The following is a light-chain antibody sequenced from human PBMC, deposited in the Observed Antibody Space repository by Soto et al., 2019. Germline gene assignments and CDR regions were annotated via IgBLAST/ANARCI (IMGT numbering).Light chain of an antibody. CDR1: RSISGW. V-gene: IGKV1-5*01. Sequence: DIQMTQSPSTLSASVGDRLTITCRASRSISGWLAWYQQKPGKAPNLLIYGASNLQSGVPSRFSGSGSGTDFTLTISSLQADDFATYYCQHYDTYPWTFGQGTKVEIK. CDR2: GAS. CDR3: QHYDTYPWT. J-gene: IGKJ1*01.